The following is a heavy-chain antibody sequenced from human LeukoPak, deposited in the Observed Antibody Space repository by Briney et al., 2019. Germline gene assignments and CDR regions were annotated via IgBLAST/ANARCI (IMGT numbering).Heavy chain of an antibody. J-gene: IGHJ4*02. V-gene: IGHV3-7*01. CDR2: IKQDGSEK. D-gene: IGHD4-17*01. Sequence: GGSLRLSCAASGFTFSSYWMSWVRQAPGKGLEWVANIKQDGSEKYYVDSVKGRFTISRDNAKNSLYLQMNSLRAEDTAVYYCARDDTVTARVGFIDWGQGTLVTVSS. CDR3: ARDDTVTARVGFID. CDR1: GFTFSSYW.